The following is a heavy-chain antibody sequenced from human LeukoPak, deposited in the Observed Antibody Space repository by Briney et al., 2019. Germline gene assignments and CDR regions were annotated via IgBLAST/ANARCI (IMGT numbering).Heavy chain of an antibody. D-gene: IGHD5-12*01. V-gene: IGHV4-59*08. Sequence: SETLSLTCTVSGDSTSNFYWNWIRQSPGKGLEWIGNIHYSGSSVYNPSLQSRVTITIDTSRRQFFLKLNSVTAADTAVYYCARHPRGVVASFGYSGYGEFDYWGQGTLVTVSS. CDR1: GDSTSNFY. CDR3: ARHPRGVVASFGYSGYGEFDY. CDR2: IHYSGSS. J-gene: IGHJ4*02.